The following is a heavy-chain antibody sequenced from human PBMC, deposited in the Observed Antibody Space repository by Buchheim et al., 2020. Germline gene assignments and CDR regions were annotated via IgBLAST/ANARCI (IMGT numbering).Heavy chain of an antibody. CDR2: IYYSGST. Sequence: QVQLQESGPGLVKPSQTLSLTCTVSGGSISSGDYYWSWIRQPPGKGLEWIGYIYYSGSTYYNPSLKSRVTISVDTSKNQFSLKLSSVTAAYTAVYYCARDIRVLRYFDWHPHWYFDLWGRGTL. D-gene: IGHD3-9*01. J-gene: IGHJ2*01. CDR1: GGSISSGDYY. V-gene: IGHV4-30-4*01. CDR3: ARDIRVLRYFDWHPHWYFDL.